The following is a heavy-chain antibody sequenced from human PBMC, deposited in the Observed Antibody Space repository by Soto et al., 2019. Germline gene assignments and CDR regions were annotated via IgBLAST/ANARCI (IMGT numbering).Heavy chain of an antibody. Sequence: QITLKESGPTLVKPTQTLTLTCTFSGFSLSTSGLGVGWFRQPPGKALEWLALIYWDDDKSYSPSLKSRHTITKDTSKNQVVLTMTNMDPVDTATYYFAHRRRGSYFDSWGQGTLVTVSS. J-gene: IGHJ4*02. CDR2: IYWDDDK. CDR3: AHRRRGSYFDS. D-gene: IGHD3-16*01. V-gene: IGHV2-5*02. CDR1: GFSLSTSGLG.